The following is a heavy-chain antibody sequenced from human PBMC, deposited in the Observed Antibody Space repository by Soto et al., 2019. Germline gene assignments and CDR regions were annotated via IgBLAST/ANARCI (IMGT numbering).Heavy chain of an antibody. CDR3: ARGSEDSYPGSRIFDF. J-gene: IGHJ4*02. CDR1: GFTFGSRA. Sequence: EVQLLVSGGDLVQPGGSLRLSCVASGFTFGSRAMSWVRRAPGEGLEWVSTITDNGGDSKSADSVRGRFAISRDNSKNILYLQMNSLRAEDSAIYYCARGSEDSYPGSRIFDFWGRGTLVSVSS. CDR2: ITDNGGDS. V-gene: IGHV3-23*01. D-gene: IGHD3-10*01.